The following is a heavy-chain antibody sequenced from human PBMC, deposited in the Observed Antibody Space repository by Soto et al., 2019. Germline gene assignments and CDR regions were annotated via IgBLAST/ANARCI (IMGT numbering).Heavy chain of an antibody. V-gene: IGHV3-30*18. CDR3: AKGIYSSSGYFNY. J-gene: IGHJ4*02. Sequence: QVQLVESGGGVVQLGRSLRLSCAASGFSFGSYSMHWVRQAPGKGLEWVAVISYDGGDKYYADSVKGRFTISRDNSKNTLYMQMNSLRAEDTDVYYCAKGIYSSSGYFNYWGQGTLVTVSS. CDR2: ISYDGGDK. CDR1: GFSFGSYS. D-gene: IGHD6-13*01.